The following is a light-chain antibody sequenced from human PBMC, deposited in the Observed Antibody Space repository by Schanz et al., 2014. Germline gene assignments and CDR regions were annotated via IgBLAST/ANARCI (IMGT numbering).Light chain of an antibody. V-gene: IGKV3-15*01. Sequence: EILMTQSPATLSVSPGERATLSCRASQSVRSNLAWYQQKPGQAPRLLIYGASTRATGIPARFSGSGSGTEFTLTISSLQSEDFAVYYCQQYNNWPPRVTFGQGTRLEIK. CDR2: GAS. CDR3: QQYNNWPPRVT. J-gene: IGKJ5*01. CDR1: QSVRSN.